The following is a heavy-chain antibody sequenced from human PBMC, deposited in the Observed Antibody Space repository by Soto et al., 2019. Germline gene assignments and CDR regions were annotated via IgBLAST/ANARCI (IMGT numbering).Heavy chain of an antibody. D-gene: IGHD6-13*01. CDR1: GFTFSSYR. J-gene: IGHJ6*02. V-gene: IGHV3-21*01. CDR2: ISSSSSYI. CDR3: ASPDRSLIAAAGSYYYYGMDV. Sequence: GPLRVACAASGFTFSSYRMNWVRQAPGKGLEWASSISSSSSYIYYADAVKGRFTISRDNAKNSLYLQMNSLRAEDTAVYYCASPDRSLIAAAGSYYYYGMDVWGQGTTVTVSS.